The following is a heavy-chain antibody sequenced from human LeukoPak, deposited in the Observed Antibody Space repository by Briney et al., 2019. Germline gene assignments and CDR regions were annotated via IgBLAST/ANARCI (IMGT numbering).Heavy chain of an antibody. V-gene: IGHV1-3*01. D-gene: IGHD1-14*01. J-gene: IGHJ4*02. Sequence: ASVKVSCKASGYTFTNYAMNWVRQAPGQGLEWMGWINAGNGNTKYSQKFQGRVTITRDTSASTAYMELSGLRSEDTAVYYCARMLPRNPCDYWGQGTLVTVSS. CDR3: ARMLPRNPCDY. CDR1: GYTFTNYA. CDR2: INAGNGNT.